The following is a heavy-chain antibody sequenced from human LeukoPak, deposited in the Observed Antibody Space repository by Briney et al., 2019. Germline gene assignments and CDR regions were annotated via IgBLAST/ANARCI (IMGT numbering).Heavy chain of an antibody. CDR2: IYSGGNT. CDR1: GFTVSSNY. J-gene: IGHJ4*02. V-gene: IGHV3-53*01. Sequence: GGSLRLSCAVSGFTVSSNYMSWVRQAPGKGLEWVSVIYSGGNTYYADSVKGRFTISRDNSKNTLYLQMNSLRAEDTAAYYCARAVSSGYDPFDYWGQGTLVTVSS. CDR3: ARAVSSGYDPFDY. D-gene: IGHD3-22*01.